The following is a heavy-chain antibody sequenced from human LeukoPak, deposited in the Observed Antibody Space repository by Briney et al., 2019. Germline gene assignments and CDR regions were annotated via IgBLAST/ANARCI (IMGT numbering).Heavy chain of an antibody. Sequence: SVKVSCKASGGTFSSYAISWVRQAPGQGLEWMGGIIPIFGTANYAQKFQGRVTITADESTSTAYMELRSLRSEDTAVYYCARGAVTTFFFFDYWGQGTLVTVSS. V-gene: IGHV1-69*13. CDR3: ARGAVTTFFFFDY. D-gene: IGHD4-11*01. CDR1: GGTFSSYA. J-gene: IGHJ4*02. CDR2: IIPIFGTA.